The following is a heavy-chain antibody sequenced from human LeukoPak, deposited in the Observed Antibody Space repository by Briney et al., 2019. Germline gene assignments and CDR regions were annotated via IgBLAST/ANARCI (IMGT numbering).Heavy chain of an antibody. J-gene: IGHJ3*02. CDR2: IYYSGST. CDR3: ARRTWRDAFDI. V-gene: IGHV4-39*01. Sequence: PSETLSLTCTVSGGSISSSSYYWGWIRQPPGKGLEWIGSIYYSGSTYYNPSLKSRVTISVDTSKNQFSLKLSSVTAADTAVYYCARRTWRDAFDIWGQGTMVTVSS. CDR1: GGSISSSSYY. D-gene: IGHD1-14*01.